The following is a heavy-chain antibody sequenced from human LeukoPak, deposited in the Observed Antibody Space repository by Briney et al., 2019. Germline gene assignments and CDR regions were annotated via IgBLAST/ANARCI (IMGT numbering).Heavy chain of an antibody. V-gene: IGHV3-11*04. D-gene: IGHD6-19*01. CDR2: ISSSGSSI. CDR1: GFTVSSNY. J-gene: IGHJ4*02. Sequence: GGSLRLSCAAAGFTVSSNYMSWVRQAPGKGLEWVAFISSSGSSIYYADSVKGRFTISRDNAKKSLDLQMNSVRAEDTAVYYCARDGGVAVAYDYWGQGTLVTASS. CDR3: ARDGGVAVAYDY.